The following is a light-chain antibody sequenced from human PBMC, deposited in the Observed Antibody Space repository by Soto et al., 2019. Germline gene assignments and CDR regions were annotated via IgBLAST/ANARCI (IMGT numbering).Light chain of an antibody. V-gene: IGKV1-5*03. CDR1: QSISTW. CDR3: QQYSTYWT. J-gene: IGKJ1*01. CDR2: KAS. Sequence: DIQMTQSPSTLSAFVGDRVTITCRASQSISTWLAWYQQKPGKVPKLLIFKASSLQSGVPSRFSGSGSGTDFTLTISSLQPDDFATYYCQQYSTYWTFGQGTKVDIK.